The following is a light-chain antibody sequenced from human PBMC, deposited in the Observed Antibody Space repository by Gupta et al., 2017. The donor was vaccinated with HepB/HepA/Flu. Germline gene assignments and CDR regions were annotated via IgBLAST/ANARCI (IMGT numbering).Light chain of an antibody. CDR3: CSFAGGNRV. J-gene: IGLJ2*01. CDR2: EVN. CDR1: SSDVGGYNY. V-gene: IGLV2-8*01. Sequence: SALPQPPSASGSPGQSVTISCTGTSSDVGGYNYVSWYQQHPGKAPKLMIYEVNKRPSGVPDRFSGSKSGSTASLTVSGLQAEDEADYYCCSFAGGNRVFGGGTKLTVL.